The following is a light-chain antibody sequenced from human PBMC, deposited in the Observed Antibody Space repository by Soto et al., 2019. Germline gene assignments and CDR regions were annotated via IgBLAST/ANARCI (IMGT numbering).Light chain of an antibody. V-gene: IGKV1-5*01. CDR1: QSISSS. CDR2: DAS. J-gene: IGKJ1*01. Sequence: DIQMTQSPSTLSASVGDRVTITCRASQSISSSLAWYQQKPGKAPKLLIYDASSLESGVPSRFSGSGSGTEFTLTISSLQPDDFATYYCQQYNSIPVTFGQGTKVEIK. CDR3: QQYNSIPVT.